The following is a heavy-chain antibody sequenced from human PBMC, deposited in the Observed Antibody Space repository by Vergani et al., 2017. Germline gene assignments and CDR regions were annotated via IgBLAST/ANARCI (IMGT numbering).Heavy chain of an antibody. CDR2: IIPILGIA. V-gene: IGHV1-69*04. D-gene: IGHD4-17*01. CDR3: ARRRGSDYGDLFGFDP. Sequence: QVQLVQSGAEVKKPGSSVKVSCKASGGTFSSYAISWVRQAPGQGLEWMGRIIPILGIANYAQKFQGRVTITADKSTSTAYMELSSLRSEDTAVYYCARRRGSDYGDLFGFDPWGQGTLVTVSS. CDR1: GGTFSSYA. J-gene: IGHJ5*02.